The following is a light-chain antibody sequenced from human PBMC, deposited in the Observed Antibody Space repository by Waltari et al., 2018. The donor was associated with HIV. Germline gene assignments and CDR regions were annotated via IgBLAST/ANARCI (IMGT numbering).Light chain of an antibody. V-gene: IGLV1-51*01. J-gene: IGLJ2*01. CDR3: GTWDSGLSAVV. CDR2: DNN. CDR1: SPNIGNNY. Sequence: QSVLTQPPSVSAAPVQKVTISCSGSSPNIGNNYAPWYQQLPGTAPKLLIYDNNKRPSGIPDRFSGSKSGTSATLGITGLQTGDEADYYCGTWDSGLSAVVFGGGTKLTVL.